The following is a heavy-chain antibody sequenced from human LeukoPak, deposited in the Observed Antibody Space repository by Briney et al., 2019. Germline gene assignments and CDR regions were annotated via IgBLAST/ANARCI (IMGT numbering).Heavy chain of an antibody. V-gene: IGHV3-48*03. CDR1: GFTFSSYD. J-gene: IGHJ4*02. D-gene: IGHD6-19*01. CDR2: ISSSGSSI. Sequence: GRSLRLSCAASGFTFSSYDMNWVRQAPGKGLEWVSYISSSGSSIYYADSVKGRFTISRDNAKNSLYLQMNSLRAEDTAVYYCARDGRIAVAGTTLLFDYWGQGTLVTVSS. CDR3: ARDGRIAVAGTTLLFDY.